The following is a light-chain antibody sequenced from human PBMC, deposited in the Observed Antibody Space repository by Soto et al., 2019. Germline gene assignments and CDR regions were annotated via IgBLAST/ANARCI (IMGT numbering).Light chain of an antibody. CDR2: RVS. CDR3: MQGTHWPPYT. Sequence: DVVMTQSPLSLPVNLGEPAAISCRSTQSLVHSDGDTYLSWFHQRPGQSPRRLIFRVSKRDFGVPPRFIGSGSGTDFTLEITSVEAEDVGVSYCMQGTHWPPYTFGQGTRIEIK. V-gene: IGKV2-30*02. CDR1: QSLVHSDGDTY. J-gene: IGKJ2*01.